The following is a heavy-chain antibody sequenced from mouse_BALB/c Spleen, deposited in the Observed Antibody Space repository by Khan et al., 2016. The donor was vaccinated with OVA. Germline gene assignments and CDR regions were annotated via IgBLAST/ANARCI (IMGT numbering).Heavy chain of an antibody. D-gene: IGHD1-2*01. CDR1: GYSITSGYV. Sequence: EVQLVESGPGLVKPSQSLSLTCNVTGYSITSGYVRNLIRQFPGNKLEWMGYISYSGSTNYNPSLKSRISITRETSKNQFYLQLNSVNTEDTATYYCARTARIKYWGQGTTLTVSS. J-gene: IGHJ2*01. CDR2: ISYSGST. CDR3: ARTARIKY. V-gene: IGHV3-2*02.